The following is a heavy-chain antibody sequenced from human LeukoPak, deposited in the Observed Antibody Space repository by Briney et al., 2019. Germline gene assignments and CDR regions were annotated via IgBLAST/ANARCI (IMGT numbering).Heavy chain of an antibody. CDR2: IKYDGREK. Sequence: GGSLTLSCAASGFTVSSDRCNWVRQAPGRGLEWVANIKYDGREKYYVGSVKGRFTISRDNAKNSLYLQMNSLRAEDTAVYYCARDHTAPGVILDYWGQGTLVTVFS. D-gene: IGHD1-14*01. CDR1: GFTVSSDR. V-gene: IGHV3-7*05. CDR3: ARDHTAPGVILDY. J-gene: IGHJ4*02.